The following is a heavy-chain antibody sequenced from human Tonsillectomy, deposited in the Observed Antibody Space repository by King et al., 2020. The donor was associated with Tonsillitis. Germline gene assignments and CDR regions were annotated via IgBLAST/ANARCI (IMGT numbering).Heavy chain of an antibody. CDR3: AKSITPKNLDILWDN. D-gene: IGHD5-12*01. Sequence: VQLVESGGDLVQPGGSLRLSCAASGFTFSDYLMTWVRQPPGKGLEWVATVRQDGTAMQYVDSVKGRFTISRDNAENSLYLQMNSLRGDDTAVYYCAKSITPKNLDILWDNWGQGTLVTVSS. CDR2: VRQDGTAM. J-gene: IGHJ4*02. V-gene: IGHV3-7*01. CDR1: GFTFSDYL.